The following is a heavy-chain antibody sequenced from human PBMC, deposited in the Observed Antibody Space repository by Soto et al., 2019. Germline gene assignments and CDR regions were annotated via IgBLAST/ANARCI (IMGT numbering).Heavy chain of an antibody. V-gene: IGHV3-21*01. Sequence: GGSLRLSCAASGFTFSSYSMNWVRQAPGKGLEWVSSISSSSSYIYYADSVKGRFTISRDNAKNSLYLQMNSLRAEDTAVYYCARGPRYTVPKTTSTNMDVGGKGTTLTVPS. D-gene: IGHD3-16*02. CDR3: ARGPRYTVPKTTSTNMDV. CDR1: GFTFSSYS. CDR2: ISSSSSYI. J-gene: IGHJ6*03.